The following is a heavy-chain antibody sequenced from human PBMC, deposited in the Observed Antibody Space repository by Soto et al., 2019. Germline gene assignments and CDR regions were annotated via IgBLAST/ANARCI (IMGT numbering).Heavy chain of an antibody. Sequence: GAPVEVSCKGSWETFTSYAMHWVRQAPGQRLEWMGWINAGNGNTKYSQKFQGRVTITRDTSASTAYMELSSLRSEDTAVYYCARNHIVVAFDYYYMDVWGKGTTVTVSS. CDR1: WETFTSYA. V-gene: IGHV1-3*01. D-gene: IGHD2-15*01. CDR3: ARNHIVVAFDYYYMDV. J-gene: IGHJ6*03. CDR2: INAGNGNT.